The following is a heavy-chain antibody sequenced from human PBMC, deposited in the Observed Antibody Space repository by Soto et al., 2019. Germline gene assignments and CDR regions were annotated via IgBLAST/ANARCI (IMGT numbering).Heavy chain of an antibody. D-gene: IGHD2-8*02. J-gene: IGHJ4*02. CDR3: ASGNWWGPFDY. CDR2: ISGTTNYI. Sequence: EVQLVESGGGPVKPGGSLRLSCAASGFTFSTYTMSWVRQAPGKGPEWVSSISGTTNYIYYADSVKGRFTISRVNANNSLFLQMNSLRVEDTAVYYCASGNWWGPFDYWGQGTLVTVSS. V-gene: IGHV3-21*01. CDR1: GFTFSTYT.